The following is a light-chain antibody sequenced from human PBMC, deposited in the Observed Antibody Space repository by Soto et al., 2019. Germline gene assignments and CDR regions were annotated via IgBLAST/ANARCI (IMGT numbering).Light chain of an antibody. CDR3: QQYSSYPWT. CDR2: KAS. J-gene: IGKJ1*01. Sequence: DIQMTQSPSTLSASVGDRVTITCRASQSISSWLAWYQQKPGKAPKLLIYKASSLESGVPSRFSGSGSGTEFTLTISGLQPDDFATFYCQQYSSYPWTFGQGTKVEI. V-gene: IGKV1-5*03. CDR1: QSISSW.